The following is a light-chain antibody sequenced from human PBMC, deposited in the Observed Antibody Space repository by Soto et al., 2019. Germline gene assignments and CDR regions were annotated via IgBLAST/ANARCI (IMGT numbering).Light chain of an antibody. V-gene: IGKV3-15*01. CDR3: QQYNTWTWT. CDR1: QSVGTN. Sequence: EILMTQSPATLSVSPGERATLSCMGSQSVGTNVAWFQQKPGQPLRLLMYGAATWASGIPVRFSGSGSGTDFTLTISSLQSEDFAIYYCQQYNTWTWTFGQGTKVDIK. J-gene: IGKJ1*01. CDR2: GAA.